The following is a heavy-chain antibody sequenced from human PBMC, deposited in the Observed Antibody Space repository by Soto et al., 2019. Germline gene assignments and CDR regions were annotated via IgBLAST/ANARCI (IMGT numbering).Heavy chain of an antibody. V-gene: IGHV3-74*01. CDR2: INSDGSSI. Sequence: EVQLVESGGGLVQPGGSVRLSCAASKLTITSYWRHWVRQAPGKGLVWVSRINSDGSSISYADAVKGRFTISRDNAKNTLYLQMNSLRVEDTAVYYCAREVSHGYVLRGMDVWGQGTTVTVFS. CDR3: AREVSHGYVLRGMDV. D-gene: IGHD5-18*01. CDR1: KLTITSYW. J-gene: IGHJ6*02.